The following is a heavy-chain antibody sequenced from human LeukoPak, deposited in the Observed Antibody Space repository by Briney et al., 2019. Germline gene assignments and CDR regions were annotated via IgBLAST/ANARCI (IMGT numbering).Heavy chain of an antibody. CDR2: IYPGDSDT. CDR3: ARLRVGAIAY. CDR1: GSIFTSYW. D-gene: IGHD1-26*01. V-gene: IGHV5-51*01. J-gene: IGHJ4*02. Sequence: GASLKISCKGSGSIFTSYWIGWVRQMPGKGLEWMGIIYPGDSDTSSSPSFQGQVTISAAKSSTTSSLQWSSLKASDTAMYYCARLRVGAIAYWGQGRLVSVCS.